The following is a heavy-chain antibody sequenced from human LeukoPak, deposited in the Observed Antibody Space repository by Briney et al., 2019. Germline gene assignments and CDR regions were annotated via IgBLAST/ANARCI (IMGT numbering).Heavy chain of an antibody. J-gene: IGHJ6*02. CDR3: VRVWPPNAVDRGMTYSYFNALDV. D-gene: IGHD1-1*01. V-gene: IGHV1-18*01. CDR1: NYTFASYG. Sequence: VSVKVSCKASNYTFASYGLSWVRQAPGQGLHWVGWISPYDGNTDYAQRFQARVTMTIDRATRTVYMDLKRLRLDDTAVYYCVRVWPPNAVDRGMTYSYFNALDVWGQGTTVIVSS. CDR2: ISPYDGNT.